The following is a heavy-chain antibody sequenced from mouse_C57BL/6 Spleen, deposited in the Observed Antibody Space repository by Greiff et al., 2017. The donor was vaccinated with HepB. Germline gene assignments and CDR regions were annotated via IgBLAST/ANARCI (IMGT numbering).Heavy chain of an antibody. CDR1: GFTFSDYG. J-gene: IGHJ3*01. CDR3: ARPHYDGSSPFAY. V-gene: IGHV5-17*01. Sequence: EVHLVESGGGLVKPGGSLKLSCAASGFTFSDYGMHWVRQAPEKGLDWVAYISSGSSTIYYADTVKGRFTISRDNAKNTLFLQMTSLRSEDTAMYYCARPHYDGSSPFAYWGQGTLVTVSA. D-gene: IGHD1-1*01. CDR2: ISSGSSTI.